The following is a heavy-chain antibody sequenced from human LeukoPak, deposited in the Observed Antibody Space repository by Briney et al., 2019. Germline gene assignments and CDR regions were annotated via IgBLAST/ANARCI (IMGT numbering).Heavy chain of an antibody. J-gene: IGHJ3*02. CDR1: GFTFSSYA. CDR3: ARDYALMARRDAFDI. Sequence: PGGSLRLSCAASGFTFSSYAMSWVRQAPGKGLEWVSYISSSGSTIYYADSVKGRFTISRDNAKNSLYLQMDSLRAEDTAVYYCARDYALMARRDAFDIWGQGTMVTVSS. CDR2: ISSSGSTI. D-gene: IGHD3-16*01. V-gene: IGHV3-48*04.